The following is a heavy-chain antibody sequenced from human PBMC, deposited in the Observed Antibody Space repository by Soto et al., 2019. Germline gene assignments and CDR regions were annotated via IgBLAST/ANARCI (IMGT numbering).Heavy chain of an antibody. Sequence: PSETLSLTCAVSGGSISSGGYTLSWIRQPPGKGLEWIGYVSHSGSTYYNPSLKSRVSISIDRSKSHFSLKLSSVTAADTAVYYCAGTPSGYSPKWFDPWGQGTLVTVSS. D-gene: IGHD6-13*01. J-gene: IGHJ5*02. V-gene: IGHV4-30-2*01. CDR3: AGTPSGYSPKWFDP. CDR2: VSHSGST. CDR1: GGSISSGGYT.